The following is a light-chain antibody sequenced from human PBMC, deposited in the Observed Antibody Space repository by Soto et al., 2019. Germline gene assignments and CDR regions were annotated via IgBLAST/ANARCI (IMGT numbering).Light chain of an antibody. V-gene: IGKV2-28*01. Sequence: DSVMTQSPLSLPVTPGEPASISCRSSQSLLHSNGYNYLDWYLQKPGQSPQLLIYLGSNRASGVPDRFSGSGSGTDFTLKISRVEAEDVGVYYCIQTLQTPLTFGGGTKVDIK. CDR3: IQTLQTPLT. J-gene: IGKJ4*01. CDR1: QSLLHSNGYNY. CDR2: LGS.